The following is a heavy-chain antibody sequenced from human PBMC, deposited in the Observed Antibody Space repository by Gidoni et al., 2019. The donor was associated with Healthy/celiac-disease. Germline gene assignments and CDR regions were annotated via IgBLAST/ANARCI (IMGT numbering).Heavy chain of an antibody. Sequence: QVQLVQSGAEVKKPGSSVKVSCKASGGTFSSYAIRWVRQAPAQGLEWMGRIIPILCIANYAQKFQGRVTITADKSTSTAYMELSSLRSEDTAVYYCARASPEMAENYYYYYYGMDVWGQGTTVTVSS. CDR3: ARASPEMAENYYYYYYGMDV. CDR1: GGTFSSYA. CDR2: IIPILCIA. V-gene: IGHV1-69*04. D-gene: IGHD6-19*01. J-gene: IGHJ6*02.